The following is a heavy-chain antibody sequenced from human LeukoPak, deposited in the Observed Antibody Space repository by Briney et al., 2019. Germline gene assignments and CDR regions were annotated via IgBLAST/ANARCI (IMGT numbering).Heavy chain of an antibody. D-gene: IGHD3-9*01. Sequence: SETLSLTCTVSGGSLSGSYWAWIRQPPGKGLEWIGYIFYSGNPNYNPSLKSRISMSVDTSKNQFSLNLNSVTAADTAVYYRARSGTLTAYLHWGQGALVTVSS. J-gene: IGHJ4*02. CDR2: IFYSGNP. V-gene: IGHV4-59*01. CDR3: ARSGTLTAYLH. CDR1: GGSLSGSY.